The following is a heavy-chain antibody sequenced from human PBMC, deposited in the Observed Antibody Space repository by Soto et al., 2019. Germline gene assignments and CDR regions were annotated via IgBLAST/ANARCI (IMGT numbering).Heavy chain of an antibody. CDR3: ARDLSVNRYYYYYGMDV. J-gene: IGHJ6*02. Sequence: SRRLSCAASGFTFSSYSMNWVRQAPGKGLEWVSSISSSSSYIYYADSVKGRFTISRDNAKNSLYLQMNSLRAEDTAVYYCARDLSVNRYYYYYGMDVWGQGTTVTVSS. V-gene: IGHV3-21*01. D-gene: IGHD4-4*01. CDR2: ISSSSSYI. CDR1: GFTFSSYS.